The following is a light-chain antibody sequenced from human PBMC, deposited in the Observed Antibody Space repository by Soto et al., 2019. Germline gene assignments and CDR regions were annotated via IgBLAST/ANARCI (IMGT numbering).Light chain of an antibody. CDR2: KAS. Sequence: DIPMTQSPSTLSGSVGDRVTITCRASQTISSWLAWYQQKPGKAPKLLIYKASTLTSGVPSRFSGSGSGTAFTLTISSLQPDDFATYYCQHYNSYSEAFGQGTKVELK. CDR1: QTISSW. CDR3: QHYNSYSEA. J-gene: IGKJ1*01. V-gene: IGKV1-5*03.